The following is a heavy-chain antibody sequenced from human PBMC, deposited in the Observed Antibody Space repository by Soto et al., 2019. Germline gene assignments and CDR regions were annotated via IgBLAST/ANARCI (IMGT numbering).Heavy chain of an antibody. CDR3: ARALGYCSGGSCSHYYYYGMDV. Sequence: GGSLRLSSAASGLTVSSNYMSWVRQAPGKGLEWVSVIYSGGSTYYADSVKGRFTISRDNSKNTLYLQMNSLRAEDTAVYYCARALGYCSGGSCSHYYYYGMDVWGQGTTVTVSS. CDR1: GLTVSSNY. V-gene: IGHV3-53*01. J-gene: IGHJ6*01. CDR2: IYSGGST. D-gene: IGHD2-15*01.